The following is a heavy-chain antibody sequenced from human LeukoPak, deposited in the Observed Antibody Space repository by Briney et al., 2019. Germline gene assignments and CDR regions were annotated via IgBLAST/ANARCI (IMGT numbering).Heavy chain of an antibody. CDR2: INPSGGST. J-gene: IGHJ5*01. CDR1: GYSFTNFY. V-gene: IGHV1-46*01. D-gene: IGHD3-10*01. CDR3: ARDKSSTNWLDS. Sequence: APAKVSCKASGYSFTNFYIHWVRQAPGQGLEWMGIINPSGGSTNYAQKFQGRVTMTSDTSASTVYMDLSSLRSEDTAIYYRARDKSSTNWLDSWGQGTLVTVSS.